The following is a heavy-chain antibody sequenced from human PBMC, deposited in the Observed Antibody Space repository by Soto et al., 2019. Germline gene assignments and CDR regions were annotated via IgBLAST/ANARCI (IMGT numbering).Heavy chain of an antibody. CDR1: RYTFTTYV. J-gene: IGHJ4*02. CDR3: AREVIRGVQFDY. V-gene: IGHV1-3*01. CDR2: INADSGIT. D-gene: IGHD3-10*01. Sequence: QVQLVQSGAEVKKPGASVKVSCKTSRYTFTTYVIHWERQAPGQRLEWMAWINADSGITKSSQEFRDRVTFTRDTSANTVYMEMSSLRSEDTAMYYCAREVIRGVQFDYWGQGTLVTVS.